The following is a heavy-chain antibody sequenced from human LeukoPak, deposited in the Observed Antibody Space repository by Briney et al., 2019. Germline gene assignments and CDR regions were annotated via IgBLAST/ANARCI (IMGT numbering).Heavy chain of an antibody. CDR1: GFTVSSNY. V-gene: IGHV3-66*01. Sequence: PGGSLRLSCAASGFTVSSNYMSWVRQAPGKGLEWVSVIYSGGSTYYADSVKGRFTISRDNSKNTLYLQMNSLRAEDTAVYYCARVVKGSSWQYFDYWGQGTLVTVSS. D-gene: IGHD6-13*01. CDR3: ARVVKGSSWQYFDY. CDR2: IYSGGST. J-gene: IGHJ4*02.